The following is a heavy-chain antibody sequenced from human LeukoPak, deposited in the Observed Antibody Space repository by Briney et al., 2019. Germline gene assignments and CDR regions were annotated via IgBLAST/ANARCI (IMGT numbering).Heavy chain of an antibody. D-gene: IGHD3-10*01. CDR2: IRSKAYGGIT. Sequence: GGSLRLSCTASGFTFGDYAMSWFRQAPGKGLEWVGFIRSKAYGGITEYAASVKGRFTISRDDSKSIAYLQMNSLKTEDTAVYYCTRDLWALWFGDYYYYGMDVWGQGTTVTVSS. V-gene: IGHV3-49*03. CDR3: TRDLWALWFGDYYYYGMDV. J-gene: IGHJ6*02. CDR1: GFTFGDYA.